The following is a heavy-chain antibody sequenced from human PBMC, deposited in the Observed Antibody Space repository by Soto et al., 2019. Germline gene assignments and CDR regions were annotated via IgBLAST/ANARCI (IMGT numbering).Heavy chain of an antibody. D-gene: IGHD3-3*01. Sequence: ASVKVSCKASGGTFNKYSIDWVRQAPGQGLEWMGWISAYNGNTNYAQKLQGRVTMTTDTSTRTAYMELRSLRSDDTAVYYCARDAPHYDFWSGHIEADNWLEPWGQGTLLTVSS. V-gene: IGHV1-18*01. CDR3: ARDAPHYDFWSGHIEADNWLEP. CDR2: ISAYNGNT. J-gene: IGHJ5*02. CDR1: GGTFNKYS.